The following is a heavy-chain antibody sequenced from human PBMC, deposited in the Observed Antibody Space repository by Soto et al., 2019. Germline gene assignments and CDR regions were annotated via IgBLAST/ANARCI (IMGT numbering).Heavy chain of an antibody. V-gene: IGHV5-51*03. J-gene: IGHJ6*02. CDR3: ARDRGRPDLRDTHYYDSSDLDYGMDV. D-gene: IGHD3-22*01. CDR2: LYPDASET. CDR1: GITFTSYL. Sequence: GESLKFSCKASGITFTSYLIAWVRQIPGKGLEWLGVLYPDASETIYGPSFQGQVTISRDNAKNSLLLQLNSLRAEDTAVYYCARDRGRPDLRDTHYYDSSDLDYGMDVWGQGTTVTVSS.